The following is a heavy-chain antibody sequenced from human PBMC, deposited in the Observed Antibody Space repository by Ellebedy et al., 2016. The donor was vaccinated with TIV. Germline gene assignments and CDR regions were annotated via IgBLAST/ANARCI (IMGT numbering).Heavy chain of an antibody. Sequence: AASVKVSCKASGYTLTGYYLHWVRQAPGQGLEWMGWINPNSGATNYAQNFQGWVTMTRDTSISTAYMELSRLRSDDTAVYYCATGIHGYLDFWGQGTLVTVSS. CDR1: GYTLTGYY. V-gene: IGHV1-2*04. CDR3: ATGIHGYLDF. CDR2: INPNSGAT. D-gene: IGHD6-25*01. J-gene: IGHJ4*02.